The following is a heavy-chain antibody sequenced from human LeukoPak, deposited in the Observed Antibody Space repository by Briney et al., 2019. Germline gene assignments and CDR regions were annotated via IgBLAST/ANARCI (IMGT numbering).Heavy chain of an antibody. CDR3: ARDNPRIAAAGTTGDY. Sequence: GGSLRLSCAASGFTFSSYSMNWVRQAPGKGLEWVSSISSSSYIYYADSVKGRFTISRDNAKNSLYLQMNSLRAEDTAVYYCARDNPRIAAAGTTGDYWGQGTLVTVSS. V-gene: IGHV3-21*01. CDR2: ISSSSYI. CDR1: GFTFSSYS. D-gene: IGHD6-13*01. J-gene: IGHJ4*02.